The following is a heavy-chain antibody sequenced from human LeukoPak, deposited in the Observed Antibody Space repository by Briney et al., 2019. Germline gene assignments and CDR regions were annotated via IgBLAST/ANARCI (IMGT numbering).Heavy chain of an antibody. CDR3: ARQKGSSWTNVRDY. V-gene: IGHV5-51*01. J-gene: IGHJ4*02. D-gene: IGHD6-13*01. CDR2: IYPADSDT. CDR1: GYSFTSYW. Sequence: GESLKISCKGSGYSFTSYWIGLVRQMPGKGLEWMGIIYPADSDTRYSPSFQGQVTISADKSINTAYLQWNGLKASDTAVYYCARQKGSSWTNVRDYWGRGTLVTVSS.